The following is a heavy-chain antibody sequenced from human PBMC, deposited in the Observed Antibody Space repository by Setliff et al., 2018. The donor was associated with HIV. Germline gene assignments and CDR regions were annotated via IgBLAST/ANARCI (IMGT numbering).Heavy chain of an antibody. CDR3: ARVPLSGWLYFDY. V-gene: IGHV1-2*06. D-gene: IGHD6-19*01. J-gene: IGHJ4*02. CDR2: INPNSGGT. CDR1: GYTFTGYH. Sequence: ASVKVSCKASGYTFTGYHIHWVRQAPGQGLEWMGRINPNSGGTNYAQKFQGRVTMTTDTSTSTAYMELRSLRSDDTAVYYCARVPLSGWLYFDYWGQGTLVTVSS.